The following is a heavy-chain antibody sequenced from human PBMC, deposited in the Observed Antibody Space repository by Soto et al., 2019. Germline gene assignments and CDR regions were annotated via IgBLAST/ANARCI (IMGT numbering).Heavy chain of an antibody. J-gene: IGHJ4*02. Sequence: QLQLQESVPGLVRPSETLSLTCTVSGGSISITPHYWGWIRQPPGKGLEWIGSISNSGTTYYNPSLKSRVTISVDTSKNQFSLKLTSVTAADTAIYYCVGDGKIRNYYYWGQGTLVTVSS. CDR1: GGSISITPHY. CDR2: ISNSGTT. CDR3: VGDGKIRNYYY. V-gene: IGHV4-39*01. D-gene: IGHD1-7*01.